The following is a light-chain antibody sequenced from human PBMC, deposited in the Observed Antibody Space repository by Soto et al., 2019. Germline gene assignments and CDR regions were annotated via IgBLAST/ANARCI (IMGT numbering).Light chain of an antibody. V-gene: IGKV1-5*03. CDR1: QTISSW. J-gene: IGKJ5*01. CDR2: KAS. CDR3: QQHNQWPIT. Sequence: DIQMTQSPSTLSASVGDTFTITCRASQTISSWLAWYQQKPGKAPKLLIYKASTLKSGVPSRFSGSGSGTEFTLTINSLQSEDSAVYYCQQHNQWPITFGQGTRLEI.